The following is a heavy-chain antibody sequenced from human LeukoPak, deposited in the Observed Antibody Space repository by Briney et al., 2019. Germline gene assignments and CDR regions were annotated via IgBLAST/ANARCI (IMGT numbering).Heavy chain of an antibody. CDR1: GGTFSSYA. CDR3: ATALTAAAGREVFDY. V-gene: IGHV1-69*04. CDR2: IIPILGIA. Sequence: SVKVSCKASGGTFSSYAISWVRQAPGQGLEWMGRIIPILGIANYAQKFQGRVTMTEDTSTDTAYMELSSLRSEDTAVYYCATALTAAAGREVFDYWGQGTLVTVSS. J-gene: IGHJ4*02. D-gene: IGHD6-13*01.